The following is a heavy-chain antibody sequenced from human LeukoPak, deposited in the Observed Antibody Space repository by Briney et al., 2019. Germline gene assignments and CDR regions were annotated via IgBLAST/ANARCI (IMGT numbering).Heavy chain of an antibody. V-gene: IGHV3-7*03. CDR1: GFTFSSYW. Sequence: GGSLRLSCAASGFTFSSYWMSWVRQAPGKGLEWMANIRQDEGEKYYGDSVKGRFTISRDNAKTSLYLQMNSLRAEDTAVYYCARDGRGGDTDVPDAFDIWGQGTMVTVSS. CDR3: ARDGRGGDTDVPDAFDI. D-gene: IGHD2-21*02. J-gene: IGHJ3*02. CDR2: IRQDEGEK.